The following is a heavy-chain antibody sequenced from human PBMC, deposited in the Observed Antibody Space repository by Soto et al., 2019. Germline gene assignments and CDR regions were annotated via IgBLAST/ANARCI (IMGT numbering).Heavy chain of an antibody. J-gene: IGHJ6*02. V-gene: IGHV1-69*13. CDR3: AIPPRAGSSWPPYSYCCGMDV. CDR1: GGTFGSYA. CDR2: IIPIFGTA. Sequence: ASVKVSCKASGGTFGSYAISWVRQAPGQGLEWMGGIIPIFGTANYAQKFQSRVTITADESTSTAYMELSSLRSEDTAVSYCAIPPRAGSSWPPYSYCCGMDVWGQGTTVTVSS. D-gene: IGHD6-13*01.